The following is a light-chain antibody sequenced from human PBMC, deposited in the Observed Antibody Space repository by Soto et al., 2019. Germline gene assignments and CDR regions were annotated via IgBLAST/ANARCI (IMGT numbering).Light chain of an antibody. J-gene: IGLJ1*01. Sequence: ALTQPPSASGSPGQSVTISCTGTSSDVGGYNYVSWYQQHPGKAPKLMIYEVTKRPSGVPDRFSGSKSGNTASLTVSGLQAEDEADYYCSSYAGSRYVFGTGTKVTVL. CDR1: SSDVGGYNY. CDR2: EVT. V-gene: IGLV2-8*01. CDR3: SSYAGSRYV.